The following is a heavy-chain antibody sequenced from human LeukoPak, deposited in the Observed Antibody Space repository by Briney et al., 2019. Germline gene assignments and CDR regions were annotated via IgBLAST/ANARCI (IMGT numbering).Heavy chain of an antibody. J-gene: IGHJ4*02. CDR3: ARRVTTVVTRYFDY. D-gene: IGHD4-23*01. CDR1: GGSFSGYY. CDR2: INHSGGT. Sequence: SETLSLTCAVYGGSFSGYYWSWIRQPPGKGLEWIGEINHSGGTNYNPSLKSRVTISVDTSKNQFSLKLSSVTAADTAVYYCARRVTTVVTRYFDYWGQGTLVTVSS. V-gene: IGHV4-34*01.